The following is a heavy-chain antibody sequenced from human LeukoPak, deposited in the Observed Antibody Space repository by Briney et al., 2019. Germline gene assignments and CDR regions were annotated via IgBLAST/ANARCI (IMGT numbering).Heavy chain of an antibody. Sequence: SETLSLTCTVSGGSISSGIYYWGWIRQPPGKGLEWIGNIFYSGSTYYNPSLKSRVTISVDTSKNQFSLKLSSVTAADTAVYYCARGVGVRYCSSTSCYTSVDDRSGWYYYYYMDVWGKGTTVTVSS. V-gene: IGHV4-39*07. D-gene: IGHD2-2*02. CDR2: IFYSGST. CDR3: ARGVGVRYCSSTSCYTSVDDRSGWYYYYYMDV. CDR1: GGSISSGIYY. J-gene: IGHJ6*03.